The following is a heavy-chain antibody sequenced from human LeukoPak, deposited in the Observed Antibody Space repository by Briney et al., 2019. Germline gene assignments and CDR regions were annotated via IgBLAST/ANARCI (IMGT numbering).Heavy chain of an antibody. CDR1: GFTFSSYG. CDR3: AKDRRRYCSSTSCYDFDY. D-gene: IGHD2-2*01. Sequence: GRSLRLSCAASGFTFSSYGMHWVRQAPGKGLEWGAVISYDGSNNYYADSVKGRFTISRDNSKNTLYLQMNSLRAEDTAVYYCAKDRRRYCSSTSCYDFDYWGQGTLVTVSS. CDR2: ISYDGSNN. V-gene: IGHV3-30*18. J-gene: IGHJ4*02.